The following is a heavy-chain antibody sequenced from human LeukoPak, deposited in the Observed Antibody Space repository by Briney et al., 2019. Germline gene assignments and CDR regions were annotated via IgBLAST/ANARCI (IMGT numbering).Heavy chain of an antibody. CDR1: GFTFSSFW. CDR3: ARGRWGSGYYFDY. CDR2: IKQDGTDK. V-gene: IGHV3-7*01. Sequence: GGSLRLSCAASGFTFSSFWMTWVRQAPGKRLEYVANIKQDGTDKYYVGSVKGRFTISRDNAKNSLYLQMSSLRAEDTAAYYCARGRWGSGYYFDYWGQGTLVTVSS. J-gene: IGHJ4*02. D-gene: IGHD6-25*01.